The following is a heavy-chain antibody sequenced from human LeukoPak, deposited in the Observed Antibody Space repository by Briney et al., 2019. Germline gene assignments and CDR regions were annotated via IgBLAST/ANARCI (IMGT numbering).Heavy chain of an antibody. J-gene: IGHJ4*02. D-gene: IGHD2-21*02. CDR2: ISSNGGST. CDR3: AREGAYCGGDCYAVWGYFDY. Sequence: GGSLRLSCAASGFTFSSYAMHWVRQAPGKGLEYVSAISSNGGSTYYANSVRGRFTISRDNSKNTLYLQMGSLRAEDMAVYYCAREGAYCGGDCYAVWGYFDYWGQGTLVTVSS. CDR1: GFTFSSYA. V-gene: IGHV3-64*01.